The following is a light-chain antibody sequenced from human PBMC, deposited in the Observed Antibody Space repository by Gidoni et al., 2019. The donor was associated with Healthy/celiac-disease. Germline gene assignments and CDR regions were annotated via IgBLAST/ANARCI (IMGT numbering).Light chain of an antibody. CDR1: QSISSY. CDR3: QQSYSTPMIT. Sequence: DIQMTQSPSSLSASVGDRVTITCRASQSISSYLNWYQQKPGKAPKLLIYAASSLQSGVPSRFSGSGCGTDFTLTISIRRPEDYATYYYQQSYSTPMITFGQGTRLEIK. V-gene: IGKV1-39*01. J-gene: IGKJ5*01. CDR2: AAS.